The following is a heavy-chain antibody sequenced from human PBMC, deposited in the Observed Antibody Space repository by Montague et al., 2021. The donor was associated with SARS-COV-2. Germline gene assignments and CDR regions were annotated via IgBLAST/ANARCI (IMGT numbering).Heavy chain of an antibody. CDR1: GDSISSSSYY. D-gene: IGHD5-18*01. CDR3: ARHVGSYGPYYFDY. J-gene: IGHJ4*02. CDR2: IFYSGST. V-gene: IGHV4-39*01. Sequence: SETLSLTCTVAGDSISSSSYYWGWIRQPPGKGLEWIGSIFYSGSTYYNPSLKSRVTISVDTSKNQFSLKLSSVTAADTAVYYCARHVGSYGPYYFDYWGQGTLVTVSS.